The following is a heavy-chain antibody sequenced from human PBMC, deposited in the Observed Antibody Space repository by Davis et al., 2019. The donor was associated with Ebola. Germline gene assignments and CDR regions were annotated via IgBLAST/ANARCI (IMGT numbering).Heavy chain of an antibody. V-gene: IGHV1-18*04. Sequence: AASVQVSCKASGYTFTSYGITWVRQAPGQGLEWMGWINPHNGNTNYAQSVQGRVTMTTDTSTSTAYMELRSLRSDDTAVYYCARDEGRYSYGRWFDPWGQGTLVTVSS. CDR3: ARDEGRYSYGRWFDP. CDR2: INPHNGNT. D-gene: IGHD5-18*01. CDR1: GYTFTSYG. J-gene: IGHJ5*02.